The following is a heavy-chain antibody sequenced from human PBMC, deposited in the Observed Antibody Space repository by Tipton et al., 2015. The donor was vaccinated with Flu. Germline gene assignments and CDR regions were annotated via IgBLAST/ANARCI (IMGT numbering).Heavy chain of an antibody. CDR2: VSRTGST. CDR3: ARRDYSNYVSDPKSWFDP. V-gene: IGHV4-38-2*01. J-gene: IGHJ5*02. CDR1: GDSISSDYY. D-gene: IGHD4-11*01. Sequence: TLSLTCAVSGDSISSDYYWGWIRQFPGKGLGWIGTVSRTGSTSYNPSLKSRVTLSIDTSKNQFSLKMKSVTATDMAVYHCARRDYSNYVSDPKSWFDPWGQGTLVAVSS.